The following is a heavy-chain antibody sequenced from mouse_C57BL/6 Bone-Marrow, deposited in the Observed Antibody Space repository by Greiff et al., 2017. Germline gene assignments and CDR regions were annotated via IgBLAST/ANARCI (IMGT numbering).Heavy chain of an antibody. V-gene: IGHV1-61*01. CDR1: GYTFTSYW. CDR3: ARYDYYSND. J-gene: IGHJ2*01. Sequence: QVQLQQPGAELVRPGSSVKLSCKASGYTFTSYWMDWVKQRPGQGLEWIGNIYPSDSETHYNQKFKDKATFTVDKSSSTAYMQLSSLTSEDSAVYYCARYDYYSNDWGQGTTLTVSS. CDR2: IYPSDSET. D-gene: IGHD2-5*01.